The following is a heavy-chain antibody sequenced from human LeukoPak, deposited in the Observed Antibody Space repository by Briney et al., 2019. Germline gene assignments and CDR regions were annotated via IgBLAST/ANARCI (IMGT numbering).Heavy chain of an antibody. Sequence: SETLSLTCTVSGGSISSGGYYWSWIRQHPGKGLEWIGYIYYSGSTYYNPSLKSRVTISVDTSKNQFSLKLSSVTAADTAVYYCARGERYCSGGSCLNPEFDYWGQETLVTVSS. CDR1: GGSISSGGYY. CDR3: ARGERYCSGGSCLNPEFDY. V-gene: IGHV4-31*03. D-gene: IGHD2-15*01. CDR2: IYYSGST. J-gene: IGHJ4*02.